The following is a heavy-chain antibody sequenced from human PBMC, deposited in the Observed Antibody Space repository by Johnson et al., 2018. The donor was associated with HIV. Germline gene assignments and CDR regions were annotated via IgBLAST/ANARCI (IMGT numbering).Heavy chain of an antibody. CDR2: ISYDGSNK. J-gene: IGHJ3*02. Sequence: QVQLVESGGGVVQPGGSLRLSCAASGFTFSTYAIHWVRQAPGKGLEWVALISYDGSNKYYADSVKGRFTISRDNSKNTLYLQMNSLRAEDTAGYYCAREIPQQWLVRRGAFDIWGQGTMVTGSS. CDR1: GFTFSTYA. V-gene: IGHV3-30*04. CDR3: AREIPQQWLVRRGAFDI. D-gene: IGHD6-19*01.